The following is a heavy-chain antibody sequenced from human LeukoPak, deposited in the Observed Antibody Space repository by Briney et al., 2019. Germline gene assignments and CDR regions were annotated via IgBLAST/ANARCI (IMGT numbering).Heavy chain of an antibody. CDR2: INHSGST. CDR3: ARGYGYYYGPGESDY. V-gene: IGHV4-34*01. J-gene: IGHJ4*02. Sequence: SETLSLTCAVCGGSFSGYYWIWIRQPPGKGLEWIGEINHSGSTNYNPSLKSRVTISVDTSKNQFSLKLSSVTAADTAVYYCARGYGYYYGPGESDYGGQGTLVTVSS. D-gene: IGHD3-10*01. CDR1: GGSFSGYY.